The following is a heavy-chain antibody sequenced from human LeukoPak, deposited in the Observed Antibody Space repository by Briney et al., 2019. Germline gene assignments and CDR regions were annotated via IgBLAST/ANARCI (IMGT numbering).Heavy chain of an antibody. Sequence: GGSLRLSCAASGFTFSNYYMSWIRQAPGKGLEWVSYISSSGTTMYYADSVKGRFIISRDNAKNSLFLQMNSLRAEDTAVYYCARSEGWLRLTRAFDIWGQGTMVTVSS. CDR2: ISSSGTTM. CDR1: GFTFSNYY. V-gene: IGHV3-11*04. D-gene: IGHD5-12*01. J-gene: IGHJ3*02. CDR3: ARSEGWLRLTRAFDI.